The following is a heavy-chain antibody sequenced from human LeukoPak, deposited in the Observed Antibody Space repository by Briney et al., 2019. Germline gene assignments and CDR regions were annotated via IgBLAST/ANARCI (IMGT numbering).Heavy chain of an antibody. CDR3: ARHDSRGTHFDY. Sequence: SETLSLTCAVYGGSFSGYYWSWIRQPPGKGLEWIGEINHSGSTNYNPSLKSRVTISVDTSKNQFSLKLSSVTAADTTVYYCARHDSRGTHFDYWGQGTLVTVSS. CDR1: GGSFSGYY. D-gene: IGHD3-22*01. J-gene: IGHJ4*02. CDR2: INHSGST. V-gene: IGHV4-34*01.